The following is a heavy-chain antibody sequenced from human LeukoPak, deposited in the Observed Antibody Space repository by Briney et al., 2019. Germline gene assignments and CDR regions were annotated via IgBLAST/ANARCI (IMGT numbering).Heavy chain of an antibody. V-gene: IGHV3-53*01. CDR3: ARSSSWYGVDY. J-gene: IGHJ4*02. CDR1: GFTVSSNY. Sequence: PGGSLRLSCAASGFTVSSNYMSWVRQAPGKGLEWVSVIYSGGSTYYADSVKGRSTISRDNSKNTLYLQMNSLRAEDTAVYYCARSSSWYGVDYWGQGTLVTVSS. D-gene: IGHD6-13*01. CDR2: IYSGGST.